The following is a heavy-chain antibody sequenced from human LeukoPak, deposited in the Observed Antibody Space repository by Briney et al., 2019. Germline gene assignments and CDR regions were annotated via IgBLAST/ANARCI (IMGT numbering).Heavy chain of an antibody. CDR3: AKRPSGSGSYSGYFDY. V-gene: IGHV3-23*01. CDR2: ISGSGGST. J-gene: IGHJ4*02. Sequence: GGSLRLSCAASGFTFSSYAMSWVRQAPGKGLEWVSAISGSGGSTYYADSVKDRFTISRDNSKNTLYLQMNSLRAEDTAVYYCAKRPSGSGSYSGYFDYWGQGTLVTVSS. D-gene: IGHD3-10*01. CDR1: GFTFSSYA.